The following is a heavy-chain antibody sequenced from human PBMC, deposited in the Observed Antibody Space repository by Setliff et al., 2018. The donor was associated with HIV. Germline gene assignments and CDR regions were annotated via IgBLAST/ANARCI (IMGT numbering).Heavy chain of an antibody. J-gene: IGHJ4*02. D-gene: IGHD3-3*01. V-gene: IGHV4-4*07. CDR1: GDSLNTYY. Sequence: SETLSLTCNVSGDSLNTYYWSRIRQSGGKGLEWIGRIYASGKTTFNPSLKSRVRMSVDTSKNQFSLKLTSVTASDTAVYYCARGNNDLESFDYWGQGALVTVSS. CDR2: IYASGKT. CDR3: ARGNNDLESFDY.